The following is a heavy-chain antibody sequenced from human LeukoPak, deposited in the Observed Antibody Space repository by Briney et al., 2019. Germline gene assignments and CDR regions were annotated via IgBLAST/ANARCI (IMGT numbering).Heavy chain of an antibody. V-gene: IGHV4-34*01. J-gene: IGHJ4*02. Sequence: SETLSLTCAVYGGSFSGYYGSWIRQPPGKGLEWIGEINHSGSTNYNPSLKSRVTISVDTSKNQFSLKLSSVTAADTAVYYCAREGDYYGSGSSVQWGQGTLVTVSS. D-gene: IGHD3-10*01. CDR3: AREGDYYGSGSSVQ. CDR1: GGSFSGYY. CDR2: INHSGST.